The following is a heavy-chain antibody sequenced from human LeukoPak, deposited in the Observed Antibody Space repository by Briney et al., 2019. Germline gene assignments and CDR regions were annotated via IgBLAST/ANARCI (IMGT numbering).Heavy chain of an antibody. CDR2: IQYDGSNK. CDR1: GFTFSNYG. CDR3: AKVGGGWSLSDY. V-gene: IGHV3-30*02. Sequence: PGGSLRLSCAASGFTFSNYGMHWVRQAPGKGLEWVAFIQYDGSNKYYADSVKGRFTISRDNSKNTLYLQMNSLRVEDTGVYYCAKVGGGWSLSDYWGQGTLVTVSS. D-gene: IGHD6-19*01. J-gene: IGHJ4*02.